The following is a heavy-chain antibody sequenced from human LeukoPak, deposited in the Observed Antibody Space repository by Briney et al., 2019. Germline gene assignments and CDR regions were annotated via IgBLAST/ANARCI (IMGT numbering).Heavy chain of an antibody. D-gene: IGHD3-22*01. V-gene: IGHV3-23*01. CDR1: GFTFSSNA. J-gene: IGHJ3*02. Sequence: GGSLRLSCEASGFTFSSNAMSWVRQAPGKGLEWVSAISGSGGSTYYADSVKGRFTISRDNSKNTLYLQMNSLRAEDTAVYYCARAYDSSGYYLPLDAFDIWGQGTMVTVSS. CDR3: ARAYDSSGYYLPLDAFDI. CDR2: ISGSGGST.